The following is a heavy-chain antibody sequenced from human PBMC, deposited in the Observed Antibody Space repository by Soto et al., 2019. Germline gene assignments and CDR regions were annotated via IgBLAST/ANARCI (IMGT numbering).Heavy chain of an antibody. CDR1: GFTFSSYS. CDR2: ISSSSSTI. Sequence: EVQLVESGGGLVQPGGSLRLSCAASGFTFSSYSMNWVRQAPGKGLEWVSYISSSSSTIYYADSVKGRFTISRDNAKNSLYLQMNRQSAEDTAVYYCARDSHDYIWGSYRHDAFDIWGQGTMVTVSS. J-gene: IGHJ3*02. D-gene: IGHD3-16*02. CDR3: ARDSHDYIWGSYRHDAFDI. V-gene: IGHV3-48*01.